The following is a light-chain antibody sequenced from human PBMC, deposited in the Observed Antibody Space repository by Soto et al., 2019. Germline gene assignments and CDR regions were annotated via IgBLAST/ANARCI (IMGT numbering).Light chain of an antibody. Sequence: DIQMTHSPSTLSVSVVDRVTITCLASQTISSWLAWYQQKPGKAPKLLIYKASSLESGVPSRFSGSGSGTEFTLTISSLQPDDFATYYCQQYSTYTPRTFGQGTKVDIK. CDR3: QQYSTYTPRT. J-gene: IGKJ1*01. V-gene: IGKV1-5*03. CDR1: QTISSW. CDR2: KAS.